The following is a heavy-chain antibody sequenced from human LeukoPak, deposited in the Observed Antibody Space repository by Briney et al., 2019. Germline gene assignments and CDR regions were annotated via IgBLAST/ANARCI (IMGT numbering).Heavy chain of an antibody. D-gene: IGHD6-19*01. CDR2: ISAYNGNT. V-gene: IGHV1-18*01. J-gene: IGHJ4*02. CDR3: ARGMIAVAGPGHFDY. Sequence: ASVKVSCKASGYTFTSYGISLVRQAPGQGLEWMGWISAYNGNTNYAQKLQGRVTMTTDTSTSTAYMELRSLRSDDTAVYYCARGMIAVAGPGHFDYWGQGTLVTVSS. CDR1: GYTFTSYG.